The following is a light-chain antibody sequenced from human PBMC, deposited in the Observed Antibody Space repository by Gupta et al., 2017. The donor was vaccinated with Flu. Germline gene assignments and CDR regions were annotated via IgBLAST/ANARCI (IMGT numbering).Light chain of an antibody. CDR1: QSISSY. J-gene: IGKJ2*01. V-gene: IGKV1-39*01. Sequence: DIQMTQSPSSLSASVGDRVTITCRASQSISSYLNWYQQKPVKAPKLLIYAASTGQSGVPSRFSGRGYGTDFTLTSSRRQNEDFADYYVQQSYSRSTFGQGTRLEMK. CDR3: QQSYSRST. CDR2: AAS.